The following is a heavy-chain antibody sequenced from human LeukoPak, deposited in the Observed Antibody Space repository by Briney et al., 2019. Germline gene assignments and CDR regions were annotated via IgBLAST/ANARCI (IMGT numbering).Heavy chain of an antibody. CDR3: ARARRSKNRQYPATNYYYYYMDV. V-gene: IGHV1-18*01. CDR1: GYTFTSYG. Sequence: GASVKVSCKASGYTFTSYGISWVRQAPGQGLEGMGWISAYNGNTNYAQKLQGTVTMTTDTSTRTAYMKLSSLRSEDTAVYYCARARRSKNRQYPATNYYYYYMDVWGKGTTVTVSS. CDR2: ISAYNGNT. D-gene: IGHD2-2*01. J-gene: IGHJ6*03.